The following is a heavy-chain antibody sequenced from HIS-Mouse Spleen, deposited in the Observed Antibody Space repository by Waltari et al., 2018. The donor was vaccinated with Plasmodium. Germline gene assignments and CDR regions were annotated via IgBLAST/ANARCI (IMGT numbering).Heavy chain of an antibody. CDR2: IKQDGSEK. J-gene: IGHJ2*01. V-gene: IGHV3-7*01. Sequence: EVQLVESGGGLVQPGGSLRLSWAASGFTFSSYWMGWVRRAPGKGLEWVANIKQDGSEKYYVDSVKGRFTISRDNAKNSLYLQMNSLRAEDTAVYYCASSWYWYFDLWGRGTLVTVSS. CDR1: GFTFSSYW. CDR3: ASSWYWYFDL. D-gene: IGHD6-13*01.